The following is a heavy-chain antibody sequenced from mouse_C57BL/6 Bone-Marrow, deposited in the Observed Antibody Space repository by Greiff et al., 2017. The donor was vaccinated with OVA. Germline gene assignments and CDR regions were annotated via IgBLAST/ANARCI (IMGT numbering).Heavy chain of an antibody. CDR3: SYGNYGWYFDV. CDR2: INSDGGST. D-gene: IGHD2-1*01. Sequence: EVKLVESGGGLVQPGESLKLSCESNEYEFPSHDMSWVRKTPEKRLELVAAINSDGGSTYYPDTMERRFIISRDNTKKTLYLQMSSLMSEDTALYVYSYGNYGWYFDVWGTGTTVTVAS. CDR1: EYEFPSHD. J-gene: IGHJ1*03. V-gene: IGHV5-2*01.